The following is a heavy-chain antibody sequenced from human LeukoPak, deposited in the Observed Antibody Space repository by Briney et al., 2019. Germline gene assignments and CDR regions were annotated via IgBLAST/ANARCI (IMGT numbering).Heavy chain of an antibody. Sequence: SETLSLTCTVSGGSISSHYWSWIRQPPGKGLEWIGYIYYSGSTNYNPSLKSRVTIPVDTSKNQFSLKLSSVTAADTAVYYCARGGSMITFGGAANWFDPWGQGTLVTVSS. V-gene: IGHV4-59*11. CDR1: GGSISSHY. J-gene: IGHJ5*02. CDR2: IYYSGST. D-gene: IGHD3-16*01. CDR3: ARGGSMITFGGAANWFDP.